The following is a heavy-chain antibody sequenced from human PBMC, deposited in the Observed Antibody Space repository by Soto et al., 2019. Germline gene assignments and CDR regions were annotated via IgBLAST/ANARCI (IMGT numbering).Heavy chain of an antibody. CDR1: GFTFSSNA. D-gene: IGHD3-22*01. CDR3: AKDNYYDSSGYYRRVIRAYFQH. J-gene: IGHJ1*01. V-gene: IGHV3-23*01. CDR2: ISGSGGST. Sequence: GGSLRLSCAASGFTFSSNAMSWVRQAPGKGLEWVSAISGSGGSTYYADSVEGRFTISRDNSKNTLYLQMNSLRAEDTAVYYCAKDNYYDSSGYYRRVIRAYFQHWGQGTLVTVSS.